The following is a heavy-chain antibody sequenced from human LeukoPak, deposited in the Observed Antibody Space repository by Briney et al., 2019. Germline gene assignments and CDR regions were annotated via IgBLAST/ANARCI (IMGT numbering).Heavy chain of an antibody. CDR1: GFTLSIYV. Sequence: GGSLRLSCAASGFTLSIYVMQWVRQAPGRGVEWGAFIRYDGSNKYYADSVKSRFTISRDNAKNTLYLQMNSLRAEDTTVYYCAKDPLDYYDSSGHDYWGQGTLVTVSS. D-gene: IGHD3-22*01. V-gene: IGHV3-30*02. J-gene: IGHJ4*02. CDR2: IRYDGSNK. CDR3: AKDPLDYYDSSGHDY.